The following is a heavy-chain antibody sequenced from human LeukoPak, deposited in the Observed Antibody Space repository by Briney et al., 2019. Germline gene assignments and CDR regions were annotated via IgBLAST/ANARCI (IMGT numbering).Heavy chain of an antibody. D-gene: IGHD5-18*01. CDR2: IYYSGST. CDR3: ARAKSQRGYTYGPHTYFDY. V-gene: IGHV4-30-4*01. CDR1: GGSISSGDYS. Sequence: SQTLSLTCTVSGGSISSGDYSWSWIRQPPGKGLEWIGYIYYSGSTYCNPSLQSRVTISVDTSRSQFSLKLSSVTAADTAVYYCARAKSQRGYTYGPHTYFDYWGQGTLVTVSS. J-gene: IGHJ4*02.